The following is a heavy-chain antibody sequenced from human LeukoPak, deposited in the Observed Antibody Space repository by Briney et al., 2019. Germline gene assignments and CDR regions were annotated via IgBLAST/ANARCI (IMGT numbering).Heavy chain of an antibody. Sequence: SQTLSLTCTVSGGSISSGSYYWSWIRQPAGKGLEWIGRTYTSGSTNYNPSLKSRVTISVDTSKNQFSLKLSSVTAADTAVYYCARERTYCGGDCYGWFDPWGQGTLVTVSS. D-gene: IGHD2-21*02. CDR3: ARERTYCGGDCYGWFDP. V-gene: IGHV4-61*02. CDR2: TYTSGST. J-gene: IGHJ5*02. CDR1: GGSISSGSYY.